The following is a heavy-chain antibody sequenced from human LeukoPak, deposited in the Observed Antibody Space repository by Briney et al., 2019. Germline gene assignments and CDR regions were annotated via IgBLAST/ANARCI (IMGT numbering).Heavy chain of an antibody. CDR3: ARQRSGGNYLGYFDY. J-gene: IGHJ4*02. CDR2: FYYSGTT. Sequence: SESLSLTCTVSGGSISSSSYYWGWIRQPPGKGLEWIGSFYYSGTTYYNPSLKSRVTISVDTSKNQFSLKLSSVTAADTTVYYCARQRSGGNYLGYFDYWGQGTLVTVSS. CDR1: GGSISSSSYY. D-gene: IGHD1-26*01. V-gene: IGHV4-39*01.